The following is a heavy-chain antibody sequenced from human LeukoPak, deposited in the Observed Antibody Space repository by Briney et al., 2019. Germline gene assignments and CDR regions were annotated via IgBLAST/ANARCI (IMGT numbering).Heavy chain of an antibody. CDR2: INPNSGGT. Sequence: ASVKVSCKASGYTFTGYYMHWVRQAPGQGLEWMGWINPNSGGTNYAQKFQGRVTMTRDTSISTAYMELSRLRSDDTAVYYCARGRGYSGYDHPYYMDVWGKGTTVTISS. CDR1: GYTFTGYY. V-gene: IGHV1-2*02. D-gene: IGHD5-12*01. J-gene: IGHJ6*03. CDR3: ARGRGYSGYDHPYYMDV.